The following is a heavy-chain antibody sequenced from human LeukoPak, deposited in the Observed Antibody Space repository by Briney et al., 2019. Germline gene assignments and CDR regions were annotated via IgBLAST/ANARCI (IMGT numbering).Heavy chain of an antibody. CDR1: GFTFSSYS. Sequence: PGGSLRLSCAASGFTFSSYSMNWVRQAPGKGLEWVSYISSSSSTIYYADSVKGRFTISRDNAKNSLYLQMNSLRAEDTAVYYCARDGRIAARQNYYYYMDVWGKGTTVTVSS. CDR3: ARDGRIAARQNYYYYMDV. J-gene: IGHJ6*03. V-gene: IGHV3-48*01. D-gene: IGHD6-6*01. CDR2: ISSSSSTI.